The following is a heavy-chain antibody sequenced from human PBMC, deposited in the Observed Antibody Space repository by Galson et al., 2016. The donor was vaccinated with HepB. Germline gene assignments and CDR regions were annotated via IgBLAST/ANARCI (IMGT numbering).Heavy chain of an antibody. CDR1: RFTFSTYP. V-gene: IGHV3-23*01. J-gene: IGHJ4*02. D-gene: IGHD5-24*01. CDR2: ISGDERNT. Sequence: SLRLSCAASRFTFSTYPMSWVRQAPGKGLEWVSTISGDERNTHYADSVKGRFTISRDNSKNTPYLQMISLRAEDTAVYYCAGWLQFHFDYWGQGTLVTVSS. CDR3: AGWLQFHFDY.